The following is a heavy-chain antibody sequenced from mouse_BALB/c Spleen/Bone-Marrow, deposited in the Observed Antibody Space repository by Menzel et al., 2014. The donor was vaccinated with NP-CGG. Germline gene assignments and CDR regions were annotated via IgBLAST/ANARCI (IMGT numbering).Heavy chain of an antibody. CDR1: GFTFTSYA. CDR2: ISSDGIHT. V-gene: IGHV5-9-3*01. CDR3: ARQDRVYYFDY. Sequence: EVKLMESGGGLVKPGGSLKLSCTASGFTFTSYAMSWVRQTPEKRLEWVATISSDGIHTYYVDTVKGRFTISRDNAKNTLFLHMSSLRSEDTAMYYCARQDRVYYFDYWGQGTTLTVSS. J-gene: IGHJ2*01.